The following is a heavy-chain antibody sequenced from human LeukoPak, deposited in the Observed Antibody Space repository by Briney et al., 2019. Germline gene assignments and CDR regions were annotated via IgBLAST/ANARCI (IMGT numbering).Heavy chain of an antibody. J-gene: IGHJ5*02. CDR1: GGSFSGYY. CDR2: INHSGST. D-gene: IGHD5-18*01. Sequence: SETLSLTCAVYGGSFSGYYWSWIRQPPGKGLEWIGEINHSGSTNYNPSLKSRVTISVDTSKNQFSLKLSSVTAADTAVYYCAGFLRIQLWLSGNWFDPWGQGTLVTVSS. V-gene: IGHV4-34*01. CDR3: AGFLRIQLWLSGNWFDP.